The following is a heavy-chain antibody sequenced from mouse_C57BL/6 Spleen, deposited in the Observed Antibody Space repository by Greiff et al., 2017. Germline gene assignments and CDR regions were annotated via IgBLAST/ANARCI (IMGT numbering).Heavy chain of an antibody. CDR1: GYSITSGYY. D-gene: IGHD2-4*01. V-gene: IGHV3-6*01. Sequence: EVKLMESGPGLVKPSQSLSLTCSVTGYSITSGYYWNWIRQFPGNKLEWMGYISYDGSNNYNPSLKNRISITRDTSKNQFFLKLNSVTTEDTATYYCAREGNYDYDGYAMDYWGQGTSVTVSS. J-gene: IGHJ4*01. CDR2: ISYDGSN. CDR3: AREGNYDYDGYAMDY.